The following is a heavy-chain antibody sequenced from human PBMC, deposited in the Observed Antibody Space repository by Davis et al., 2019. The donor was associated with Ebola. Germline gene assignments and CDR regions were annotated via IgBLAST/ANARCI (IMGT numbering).Heavy chain of an antibody. J-gene: IGHJ4*02. D-gene: IGHD6-19*01. CDR1: GGSFSGYY. V-gene: IGHV3-23*01. Sequence: ETLSLTCAVYGGSFSGYYWSWVRQAPGKGLEWVSAISGSGGSTYYADSVKGRFTISRDNSKNTLYLQMNSLRAEDTAVYYCAKFKVAVRYFDYWGQGTLVTVSS. CDR3: AKFKVAVRYFDY. CDR2: ISGSGGST.